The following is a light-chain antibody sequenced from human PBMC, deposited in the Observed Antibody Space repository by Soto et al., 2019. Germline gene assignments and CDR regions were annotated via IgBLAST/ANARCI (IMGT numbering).Light chain of an antibody. Sequence: QSALTQPASVSGSPGQSITISCTGTSSDVGGYNYVSWYQQHPGKAPKVMIYEVSNRPSGVSNRFSGFKSGNTASLTISGLQAEDEADYYCRSYTSSSTLVVFGTGTKLTVL. CDR1: SSDVGGYNY. J-gene: IGLJ1*01. CDR3: RSYTSSSTLVV. V-gene: IGLV2-14*01. CDR2: EVS.